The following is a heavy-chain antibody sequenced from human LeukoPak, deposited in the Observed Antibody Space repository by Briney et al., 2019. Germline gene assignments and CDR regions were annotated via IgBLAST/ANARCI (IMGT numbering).Heavy chain of an antibody. V-gene: IGHV4-39*07. CDR1: GGSISSSSYY. D-gene: IGHD6-6*01. J-gene: IGHJ4*02. CDR2: IYYSGST. Sequence: SETLSLTCTVSGGSISSSSYYWGWIRQPPGKGLEWIGSIYYSGSTYYNPSLKSRVTISVDRSKNQFSLKLSSVTAADTAVYHCARDLGSSSSPDYWGQGTLVTVSS. CDR3: ARDLGSSSSPDY.